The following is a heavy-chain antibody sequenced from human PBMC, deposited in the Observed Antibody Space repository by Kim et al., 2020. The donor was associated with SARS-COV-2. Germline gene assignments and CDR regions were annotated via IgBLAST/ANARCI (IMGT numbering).Heavy chain of an antibody. CDR2: TYYRSKWYN. J-gene: IGHJ4*02. CDR3: ARAGATYGDYGVLLEENYYFDY. Sequence: SQTLSLTCAISGDSVSSNSAAWNWIRQSPSRGLEWLGRTYYRSKWYNDYAVSVKSRITINPDTSKNQFSLQLNSVTPEDTAVYYCARAGATYGDYGVLLEENYYFDYWGQGTLVTVSS. D-gene: IGHD4-17*01. V-gene: IGHV6-1*01. CDR1: GDSVSSNSAA.